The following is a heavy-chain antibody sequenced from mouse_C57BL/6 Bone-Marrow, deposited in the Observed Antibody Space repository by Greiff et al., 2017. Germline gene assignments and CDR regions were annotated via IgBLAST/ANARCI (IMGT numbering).Heavy chain of an antibody. Sequence: EVKLQESGAELVRPGASVKLSCTASGFNFKDDYIHWVKQRPEQGLEWIGWVDPAIGDTEYASKFQGKATITSDTSSITAYLQLSSLTSEDTAVYYCASLDGDDCDCWGQGTPLTVAS. CDR2: VDPAIGDT. D-gene: IGHD2-13*01. CDR1: GFNFKDDY. CDR3: ASLDGDDCDC. V-gene: IGHV14-4*01. J-gene: IGHJ2*01.